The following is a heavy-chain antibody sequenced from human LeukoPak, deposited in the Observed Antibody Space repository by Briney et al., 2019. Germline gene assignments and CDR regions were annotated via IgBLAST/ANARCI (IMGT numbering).Heavy chain of an antibody. V-gene: IGHV4-59*01. CDR2: IYYRGST. D-gene: IGHD3-22*01. Sequence: SETLSLTCTVSGGSISSDYWSWIRQPPGKGLEWIGYIYYRGSTNYNPSLKSRVTISVDTSKNQFSLRLTSITAADTAVYYCARFYYDTPSYYYFDYWGQGTLVTVSS. CDR1: GGSISSDY. CDR3: ARFYYDTPSYYYFDY. J-gene: IGHJ4*02.